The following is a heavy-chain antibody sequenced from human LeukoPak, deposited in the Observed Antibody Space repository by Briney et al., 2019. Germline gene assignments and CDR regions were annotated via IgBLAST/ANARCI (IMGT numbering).Heavy chain of an antibody. D-gene: IGHD3-22*01. J-gene: IGHJ4*02. Sequence: SETLSLTCTVSGGSISSHYWSWIRQPPGKGLEWIGYIYYSGSTNYNPSLKSRVTISVDTSKNQFSLKLSSVTAADTAVYYCASFRYYDSSGYYRGYFDYWGLGTLVTVSS. CDR3: ASFRYYDSSGYYRGYFDY. CDR2: IYYSGST. V-gene: IGHV4-59*11. CDR1: GGSISSHY.